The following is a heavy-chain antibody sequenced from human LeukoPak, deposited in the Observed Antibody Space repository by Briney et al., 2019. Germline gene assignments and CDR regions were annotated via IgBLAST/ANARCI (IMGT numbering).Heavy chain of an antibody. CDR2: ISPNSGGT. J-gene: IGHJ4*02. D-gene: IGHD5-18*01. Sequence: ASVKVSCKASGYTFTDYYIHWVRQAPGQGLEWMGWISPNSGGTNYAQKFQGRVTMARDTSISTAYMELSSLRSDDTAVYYCARGGAYTYGYYWGQGTLVTVSS. CDR1: GYTFTDYY. V-gene: IGHV1-2*02. CDR3: ARGGAYTYGYY.